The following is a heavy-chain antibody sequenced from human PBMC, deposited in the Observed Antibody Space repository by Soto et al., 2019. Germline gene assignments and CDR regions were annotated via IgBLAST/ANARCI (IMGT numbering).Heavy chain of an antibody. Sequence: KVSCKASGYTFTGYYMHWVRQAPGQGLEWMGWINPNSGGTNYAQKFQGWVTMTRDTSISTAYMELSRLRSDDTAVYYCARDRTVAGPKGWFDPWGQGTLVTVSS. CDR1: GYTFTGYY. J-gene: IGHJ5*02. D-gene: IGHD6-19*01. V-gene: IGHV1-2*04. CDR2: INPNSGGT. CDR3: ARDRTVAGPKGWFDP.